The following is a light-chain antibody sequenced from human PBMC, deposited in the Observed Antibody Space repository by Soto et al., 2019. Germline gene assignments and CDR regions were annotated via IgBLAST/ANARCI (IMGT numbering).Light chain of an antibody. J-gene: IGLJ1*01. CDR2: EVS. CDR1: SSDVGGYSY. Sequence: QSALTQPASVSGSPGQSITISCTGTSSDVGGYSYVSWYQQHPGKAPKLMIYEVSNRPSGVSNRFSGSKSGNTASLTISGLQAEDEADYYCSSYISRSRVFGTGTRSPS. CDR3: SSYISRSRV. V-gene: IGLV2-14*01.